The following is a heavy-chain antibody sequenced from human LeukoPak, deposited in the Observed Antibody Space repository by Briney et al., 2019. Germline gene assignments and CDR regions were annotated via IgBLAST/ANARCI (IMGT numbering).Heavy chain of an antibody. CDR1: GYSISRGYY. V-gene: IGHV4-38-2*01. D-gene: IGHD3-10*01. CDR3: AGWFGELSSLFAY. J-gene: IGHJ4*02. Sequence: YPSETLSLTCAVSGYSISRGYYWGWIRQPPGKGLEWIGSIYHSGSTYYSPSLKSRVSISVDTSKNQFSLKVRSVTAADTAVYYCAGWFGELSSLFAYWGQGILVTVSS. CDR2: IYHSGST.